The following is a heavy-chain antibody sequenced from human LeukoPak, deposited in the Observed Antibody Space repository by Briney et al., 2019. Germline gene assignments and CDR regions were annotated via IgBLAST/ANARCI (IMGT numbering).Heavy chain of an antibody. V-gene: IGHV4-59*08. CDR2: IYYSGST. Sequence: SETLSLTCSVSGGSISHYFWSWIRQPPGKALEWIGYIYYSGSTNYNPSLKSRVTISVDPSKNQFSLKLNSVTAADTAVYYCAKTVAGYWYFDLWGRGTLVTVSS. J-gene: IGHJ2*01. D-gene: IGHD6-19*01. CDR1: GGSISHYF. CDR3: AKTVAGYWYFDL.